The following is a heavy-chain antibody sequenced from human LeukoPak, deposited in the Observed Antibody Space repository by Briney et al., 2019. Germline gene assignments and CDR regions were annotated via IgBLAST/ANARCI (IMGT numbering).Heavy chain of an antibody. D-gene: IGHD5-24*01. V-gene: IGHV4-39*01. J-gene: IGHJ4*02. CDR3: ARHTGDAYNFDY. CDR2: IYSTGST. CDR1: GVSNSNSYYY. Sequence: SETLSLTCSVSGVSNSNSYYYWGWIRQPPGKGLEWIGSIYSTGSTYQNPSLKSRLTMSVDTSNSQFSLKLSSVSAADTAVYYCARHTGDAYNFDYWGQGTLVTVSS.